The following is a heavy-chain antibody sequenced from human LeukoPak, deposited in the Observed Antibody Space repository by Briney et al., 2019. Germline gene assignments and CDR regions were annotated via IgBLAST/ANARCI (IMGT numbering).Heavy chain of an antibody. Sequence: GGSLRLSCAASGFTFSSYWMSWVRQPPGKGLEWVANIKQDGSEKYYVDSVKGRFTISRDNAKNSLYLQMNSLRAEDTAVHYCARDTSSGTHFDYWGQGTLVTVSS. V-gene: IGHV3-7*05. D-gene: IGHD6-25*01. CDR2: IKQDGSEK. CDR3: ARDTSSGTHFDY. CDR1: GFTFSSYW. J-gene: IGHJ4*02.